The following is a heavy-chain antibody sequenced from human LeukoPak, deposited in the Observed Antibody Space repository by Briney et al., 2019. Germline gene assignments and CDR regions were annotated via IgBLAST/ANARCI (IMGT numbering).Heavy chain of an antibody. CDR2: IDSSATGI. V-gene: IGHV3-48*03. CDR3: TREIGRNGHNSFDY. D-gene: IGHD5-24*01. CDR1: GFTLSSYE. Sequence: GGSLRLSCAASGFTLSSYEMNWFRQTPGKGLEWVAYIDSSATGIHYADSVKGRFAISRDNAKNSLYLRMSSLRVDDTAVYFCTREIGRNGHNSFDYWGHGTLITVSS. J-gene: IGHJ4*01.